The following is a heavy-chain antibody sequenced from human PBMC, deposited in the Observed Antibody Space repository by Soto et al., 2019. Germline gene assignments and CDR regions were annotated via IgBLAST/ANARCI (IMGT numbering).Heavy chain of an antibody. CDR1: GYTLTELS. CDR3: ATTSYDILTGYQNYYGMDV. Sequence: ASVKVSCKVSGYTLTELSMHWVRQAPGKGLEWMGGFDPEDGETIYAQKFQGRVTMTEDTSTDTAYMELSSLRSEDTAVYYCATTSYDILTGYQNYYGMDVWGQGTTVTVSS. D-gene: IGHD3-9*01. J-gene: IGHJ6*02. V-gene: IGHV1-24*01. CDR2: FDPEDGET.